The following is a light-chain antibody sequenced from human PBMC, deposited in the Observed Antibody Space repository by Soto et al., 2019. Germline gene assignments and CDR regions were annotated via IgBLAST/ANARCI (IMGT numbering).Light chain of an antibody. Sequence: DIVMTQSPLSLPVTPGEPASISCRSSQSLLYSNGYNYLDWYLQKPGQSPQLLIYWGSNRASGVPDRFSGSGSGTDFTLKISRAEAEDVGVYYCMQALQTPPTFGGGTKVEIK. CDR1: QSLLYSNGYNY. CDR3: MQALQTPPT. V-gene: IGKV2-28*01. J-gene: IGKJ4*01. CDR2: WGS.